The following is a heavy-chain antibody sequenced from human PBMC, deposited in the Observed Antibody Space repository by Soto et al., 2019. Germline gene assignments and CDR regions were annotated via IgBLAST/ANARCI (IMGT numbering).Heavy chain of an antibody. Sequence: EGQLVESGGGLVQPGGSLRLSCEASGLTFSSYWMTWVRQAPGKGLEWVADIKPDGSEKYYVDSVEGRFTISRDNAQNSIYLEMNSLRVEDTAVYYCARSITTLGVVTISDDNWFDPWGQGTPVTVSS. CDR1: GLTFSSYW. V-gene: IGHV3-7*03. J-gene: IGHJ5*02. D-gene: IGHD3-3*01. CDR2: IKPDGSEK. CDR3: ARSITTLGVVTISDDNWFDP.